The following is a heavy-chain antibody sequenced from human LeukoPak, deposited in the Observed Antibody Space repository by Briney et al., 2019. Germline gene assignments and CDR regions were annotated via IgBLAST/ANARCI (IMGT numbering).Heavy chain of an antibody. J-gene: IGHJ4*02. CDR1: GYTFTSYG. CDR3: ARDSRWLQLIAYYFDY. Sequence: GASVKVSCKASGYTFTSYGISWVRQAPGQGLEWMGWISAYNGNTSYAQKLQGRVTMTTDTSTSTAYMELRSLRSDDTAVYYCARDSRWLQLIAYYFDYWGQGTLVTVSS. CDR2: ISAYNGNT. V-gene: IGHV1-18*01. D-gene: IGHD5-24*01.